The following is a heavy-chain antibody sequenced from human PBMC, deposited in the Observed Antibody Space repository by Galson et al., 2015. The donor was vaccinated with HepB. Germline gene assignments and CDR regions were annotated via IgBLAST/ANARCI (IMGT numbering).Heavy chain of an antibody. CDR1: GITFSSYA. J-gene: IGHJ6*02. D-gene: IGHD2-2*01. V-gene: IGHV3-30-3*01. CDR3: ARGVIPGAIHGHYYGMDV. CDR2: ISYDGSNK. Sequence: SLRLSCADSGITFSSYAMHWVRQAPGKGLEWVAVISYDGSNKYYADSVKGRFTISRDNFRNVLDLQMNSLRPEDTAAYYCARGVIPGAIHGHYYGMDVWGQGTTVTVSS.